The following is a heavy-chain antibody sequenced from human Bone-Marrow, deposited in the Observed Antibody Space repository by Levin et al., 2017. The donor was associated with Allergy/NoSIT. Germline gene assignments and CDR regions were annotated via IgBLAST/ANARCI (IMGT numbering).Heavy chain of an antibody. V-gene: IGHV4-31*02. Sequence: SQTLSLTCTVSGDSIRHGVYFWSWLRQSPGKGLEWMGYIYSGGSTYYNLALESRLTLSVDPSKNQFSLHLRSLTVADTAVYYCARGWGIVAATFDFWGRGTLVTVSS. CDR2: IYSGGST. CDR3: ARGWGIVAATFDF. D-gene: IGHD1-26*01. CDR1: GDSIRHGVYF. J-gene: IGHJ4*02.